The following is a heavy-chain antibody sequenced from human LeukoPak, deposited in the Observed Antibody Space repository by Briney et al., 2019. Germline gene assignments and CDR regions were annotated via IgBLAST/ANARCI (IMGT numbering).Heavy chain of an antibody. CDR3: ARDPYDYDSSGLLTPYYFVY. CDR1: GFTFSTYS. Sequence: GGSLRLSCAASGFTFSTYSVNWFRQAPGKGLEWVSSISSSSSYIFYADSVKGRFTISRDNAKNSLYLQMNSLRAEDTAVYYCARDPYDYDSSGLLTPYYFVYWGQGTLVTVSS. CDR2: ISSSSSYI. J-gene: IGHJ4*02. D-gene: IGHD3-22*01. V-gene: IGHV3-21*01.